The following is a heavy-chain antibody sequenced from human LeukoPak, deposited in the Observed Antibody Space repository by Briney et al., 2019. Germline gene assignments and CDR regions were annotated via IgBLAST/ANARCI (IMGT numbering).Heavy chain of an antibody. CDR2: SHSSGST. V-gene: IGHV4-39*02. D-gene: IGHD3-10*01. J-gene: IGHJ6*02. Sequence: SETLSLTCTVSGGSVISTTYYWGWVRQPPGKGLEWIGSSHSSGSTYYKPSLKSRVTISVDTSKNQFSLKLSSVTAADTAVYYCARDWSKESITMVRGAKGMDVWGQGTTVTVSS. CDR1: GGSVISTTYY. CDR3: ARDWSKESITMVRGAKGMDV.